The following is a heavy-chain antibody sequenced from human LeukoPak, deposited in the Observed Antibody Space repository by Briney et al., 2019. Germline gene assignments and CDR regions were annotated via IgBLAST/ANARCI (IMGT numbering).Heavy chain of an antibody. V-gene: IGHV3-23*01. D-gene: IGHD3-16*02. CDR3: ASSIMITFGGVIVPYYFDY. J-gene: IGHJ4*02. CDR2: ISGSGGST. Sequence: GRSLRLSCAASGFTFSSYAMSWVRQAPGKGLEWVSAISGSGGSTYYADSVKGRFTISRDNSKNTLYLQMNSLRAEDTAVYYCASSIMITFGGVIVPYYFDYWGQGTLVTVSS. CDR1: GFTFSSYA.